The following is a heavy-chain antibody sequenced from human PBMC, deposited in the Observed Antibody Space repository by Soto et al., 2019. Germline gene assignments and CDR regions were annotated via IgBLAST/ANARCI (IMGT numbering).Heavy chain of an antibody. V-gene: IGHV1-69*13. CDR2: IIPIFGTA. CDR3: ARAPTSIFGVAHYYYYGMDV. CDR1: GGTFSSYA. D-gene: IGHD3-3*01. J-gene: IGHJ6*02. Sequence: ASVKVSCKASGGTFSSYAISWVRQAPGQGLEWMGGIIPIFGTANYAQKFQGRVTITADESTSTAYMELSSLRSEDTAVYYCARAPTSIFGVAHYYYYGMDVWGQGTTVTVSS.